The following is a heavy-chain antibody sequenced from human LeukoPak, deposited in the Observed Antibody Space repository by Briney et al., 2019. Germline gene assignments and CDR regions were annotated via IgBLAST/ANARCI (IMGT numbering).Heavy chain of an antibody. J-gene: IGHJ1*01. CDR1: GGTFSSYT. V-gene: IGHV1-69*02. Sequence: SVKVSCKASGGTFSSYTISWVRQAPGQGLEWMGRIIPILGIANYAQKFQGRVTITADKSTSTAYMELSSLRSEDTAVYYCAAYYYDSSGYYYGPLEYFQHWGQGTLVTVSS. D-gene: IGHD3-22*01. CDR2: IIPILGIA. CDR3: AAYYYDSSGYYYGPLEYFQH.